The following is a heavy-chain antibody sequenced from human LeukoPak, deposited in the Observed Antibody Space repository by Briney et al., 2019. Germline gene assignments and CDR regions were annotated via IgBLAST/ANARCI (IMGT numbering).Heavy chain of an antibody. CDR1: GSSISSGDYY. CDR3: ARGPYGSGSYY. D-gene: IGHD3-10*01. J-gene: IGHJ4*02. Sequence: PSQTLSLTCTVSGSSISSGDYYWSWIRQPPGKGLEWIGYIYYSGTTYYNPSLKSRVTISVDTSKNQFSLKLTSVTAADTAVYFRARGPYGSGSYYWGQGTLVTVSS. CDR2: IYYSGTT. V-gene: IGHV4-30-4*01.